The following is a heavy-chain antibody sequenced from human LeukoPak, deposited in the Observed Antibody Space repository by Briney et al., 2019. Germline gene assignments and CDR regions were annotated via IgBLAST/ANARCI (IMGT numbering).Heavy chain of an antibody. CDR2: INPNSGGT. Sequence: ASVKVSCKASGYTFTGYYMHWVRQAPGQGLEWMGWINPNSGGTNYAQKFQGRVTMTRDTSISTAYMGLSRLRSDDTAVYYCARDPSFFMIVVPYFDYWGQGTLVTVSS. D-gene: IGHD3-22*01. J-gene: IGHJ4*02. CDR1: GYTFTGYY. V-gene: IGHV1-2*02. CDR3: ARDPSFFMIVVPYFDY.